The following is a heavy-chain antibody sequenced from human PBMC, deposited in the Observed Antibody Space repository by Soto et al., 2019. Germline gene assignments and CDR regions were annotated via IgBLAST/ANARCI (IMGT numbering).Heavy chain of an antibody. CDR2: IVPISRSA. J-gene: IGHJ4*02. CDR3: ARGGYSGSHFDY. V-gene: IGHV1-69*01. CDR1: GGIFNNYV. Sequence: QVQLVQSGAEVKKPGSSVKVSCKTSGGIFNNYVINWVRQAPGQGLEWMGGIVPISRSANYAQKFQGRVTITADDSTRTAYMELTSLRSDGTAVYYCARGGYSGSHFDYWGQGTLVTVSS. D-gene: IGHD1-26*01.